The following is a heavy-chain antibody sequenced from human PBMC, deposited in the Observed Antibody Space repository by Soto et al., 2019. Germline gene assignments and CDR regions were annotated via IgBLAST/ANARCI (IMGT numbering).Heavy chain of an antibody. CDR2: IVVGSGNT. Sequence: SVNVSCKASGFIFTSSAVQWVRQARGQRLEWIGWIVVGSGNTSYAQKFQERVTITRDMSTSTAYMELSSLRSEDTAVYYCAADAAAGDYDAFDIWGQGTMVTVSS. J-gene: IGHJ3*02. CDR3: AADAAAGDYDAFDI. D-gene: IGHD6-13*01. CDR1: GFIFTSSA. V-gene: IGHV1-58*01.